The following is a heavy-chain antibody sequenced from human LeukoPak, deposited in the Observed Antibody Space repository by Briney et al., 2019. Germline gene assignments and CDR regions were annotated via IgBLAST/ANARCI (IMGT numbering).Heavy chain of an antibody. CDR2: ISSSSSNI. Sequence: GGSLRLSCAASGFSFSVSGMNWVRQAPGKGLEWVSYISSSSSNINYADSVRGRFTISGDNAKNSLYLHMDSLRVEDMAVYYCARGPAGGQLGDAFDIWGQGTMVTVSS. J-gene: IGHJ3*02. D-gene: IGHD6-6*01. CDR1: GFSFSVSG. CDR3: ARGPAGGQLGDAFDI. V-gene: IGHV3-21*01.